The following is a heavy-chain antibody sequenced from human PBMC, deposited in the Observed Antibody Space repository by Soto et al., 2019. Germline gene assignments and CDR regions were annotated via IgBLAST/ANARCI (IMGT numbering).Heavy chain of an antibody. CDR3: AKRTGGTANGLDV. D-gene: IGHD2-21*02. J-gene: IGHJ6*02. CDR1: GFSFGDYA. V-gene: IGHV3-9*01. Sequence: EVQLVESGGDLVQPGRSLRLSCAASGFSFGDYAMHWVRQAPGKGLEWVSGISWKSGSIGYADSVKGRFTVSRDNAKNSLYRQMSSLRAEDTALYYCAKRTGGTANGLDVWGQGTTVTVS. CDR2: ISWKSGSI.